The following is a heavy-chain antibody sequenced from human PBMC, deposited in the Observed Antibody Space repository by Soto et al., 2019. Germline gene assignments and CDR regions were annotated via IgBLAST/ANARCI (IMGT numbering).Heavy chain of an antibody. D-gene: IGHD3-16*01. CDR2: ISDFEGHV. CDR1: GYTFTNYG. J-gene: IGHJ5*02. Sequence: QVQLVQSGAEMKKPGASVKVSCKASGYTFTNYGISWVRQAPGQGLEWMGWISDFEGHVNYAQKFQGRVTLTIDTSTSTAYMEVRSLTSDDAAIYYCARDYDRWGEDGFDPWGQGTLVTVSS. V-gene: IGHV1-18*01. CDR3: ARDYDRWGEDGFDP.